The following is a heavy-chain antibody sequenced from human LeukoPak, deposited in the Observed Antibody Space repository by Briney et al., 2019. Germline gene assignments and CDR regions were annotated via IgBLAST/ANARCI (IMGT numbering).Heavy chain of an antibody. J-gene: IGHJ4*02. D-gene: IGHD5-24*01. CDR2: IKQDGSEK. CDR1: GFTFSSYW. V-gene: IGHV3-7*01. Sequence: GGSLRLSCAASGFTFSSYWVSWVRQAPGKGLEWVANIKQDGSEKYYVDSVKGRFTISRDNAKNSLYLQMNSLRAEDTAVYYCARGLPDGSFDYWGQGTLVTVSS. CDR3: ARGLPDGSFDY.